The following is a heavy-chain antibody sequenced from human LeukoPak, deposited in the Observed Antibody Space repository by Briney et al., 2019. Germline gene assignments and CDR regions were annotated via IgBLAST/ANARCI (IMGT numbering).Heavy chain of an antibody. Sequence: GASVKVSCKTSGFTFSTSAVQWVRQARGQRPEWIGWIIVGSGATNYAQSLQGRFTITRDMSTNTAYMELGSLGAEDSAVYYCATDSLIAAAGFKTLAYDYWGQGTLVTVSS. CDR2: IIVGSGAT. J-gene: IGHJ4*02. CDR1: GFTFSTSA. D-gene: IGHD6-13*01. V-gene: IGHV1-58*01. CDR3: ATDSLIAAAGFKTLAYDY.